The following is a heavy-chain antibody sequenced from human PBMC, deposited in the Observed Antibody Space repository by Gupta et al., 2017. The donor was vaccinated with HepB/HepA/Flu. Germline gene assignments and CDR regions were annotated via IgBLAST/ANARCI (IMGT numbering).Heavy chain of an antibody. Sequence: EVQLVQSGAEVKKPGESLKISCKASGYTFTTYWIGWVRQMPGKGLEWMGIIYPGDSDTRYSPSFQGQVTIAADKSISTAFLQWSSLRASDTAMYFCARQENYCTSCTCYSLLFDYWGQGTLVTVSS. J-gene: IGHJ4*02. CDR1: GYTFTTYW. V-gene: IGHV5-51*01. CDR2: IYPGDSDT. D-gene: IGHD2-15*01. CDR3: ARQENYCTSCTCYSLLFDY.